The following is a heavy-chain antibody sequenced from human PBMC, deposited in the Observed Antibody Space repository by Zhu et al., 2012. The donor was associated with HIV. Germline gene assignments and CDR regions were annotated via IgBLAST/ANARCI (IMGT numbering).Heavy chain of an antibody. D-gene: IGHD3-22*01. CDR2: INHSGST. CDR3: ASLDYYDSGGYYYAAFDI. J-gene: IGHJ3*02. CDR1: GGSFSGYY. Sequence: QVQLQQWGAGLLKPSETLSLTCAVYGGSFSGYYWNWIRQPPGKGLEWIGEINHSGSTNYNPSLKSRVTISVDTSKNQFSLKLSSVTAADTAVYYCASLDYYDSGGYYYAAFDIWGQGTMVTVSS. V-gene: IGHV4-34*01.